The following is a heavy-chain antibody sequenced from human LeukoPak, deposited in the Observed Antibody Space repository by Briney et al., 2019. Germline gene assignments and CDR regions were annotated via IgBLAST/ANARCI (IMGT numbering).Heavy chain of an antibody. Sequence: PGGSLRLSCAASAFTFSSFEMNWVRQAPGKGLEWVSYISSSGRTIYYADSVKGRFTNSRDNAKNSLYLQMNSLRAEDTAVYYCTRDRSGYDRDYWGQGTLVTVSS. D-gene: IGHD3-22*01. V-gene: IGHV3-48*03. CDR1: AFTFSSFE. CDR2: ISSSGRTI. CDR3: TRDRSGYDRDY. J-gene: IGHJ4*02.